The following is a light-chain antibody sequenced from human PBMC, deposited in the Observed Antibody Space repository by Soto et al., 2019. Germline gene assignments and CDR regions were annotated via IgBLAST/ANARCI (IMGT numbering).Light chain of an antibody. CDR1: ETFASNY. CDR3: QQYGDSPPT. V-gene: IGKV3-20*01. CDR2: GTS. J-gene: IGKJ4*01. Sequence: DIVLTQSPGTLSLSPGDRATLSCRASETFASNYLAWYQQRPGQAPRLLIYGTSTRAAGVPDRFVGSGSGTDFTLTITRLDPADFGLYICQQYGDSPPTFGGGTTV.